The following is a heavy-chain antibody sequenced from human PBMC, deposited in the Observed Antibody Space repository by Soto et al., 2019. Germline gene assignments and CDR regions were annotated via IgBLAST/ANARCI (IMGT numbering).Heavy chain of an antibody. J-gene: IGHJ4*02. CDR3: AKSFYGDSKDFDF. CDR2: IFYSGST. V-gene: IGHV4-31*03. Sequence: QVQLQESGPGLVKPSQTLSLTCTVSGGSISSGGYYWTWIRQHPGKGLEWIGYIFYSGSTYYNPSLKSRVTISVDTSKNQFSLKLSSVTAADTAVYFCAKSFYGDSKDFDFWGQGTLVTVSS. CDR1: GGSISSGGYY. D-gene: IGHD4-17*01.